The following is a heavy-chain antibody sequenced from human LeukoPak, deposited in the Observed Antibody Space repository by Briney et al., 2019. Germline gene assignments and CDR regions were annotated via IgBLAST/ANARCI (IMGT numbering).Heavy chain of an antibody. Sequence: SETLSLTCTVSGGSISSGSYYWSWIRQPAGKGLEWIGRIYTSGSTNYNPSLKSRVTISVDTSKNQFSLKLSSVTAADTAVYYCARVTPLQQLPVDYWGQGTLVTVSS. CDR3: ARVTPLQQLPVDY. D-gene: IGHD6-13*01. J-gene: IGHJ4*02. CDR1: GGSISSGSYY. CDR2: IYTSGST. V-gene: IGHV4-61*02.